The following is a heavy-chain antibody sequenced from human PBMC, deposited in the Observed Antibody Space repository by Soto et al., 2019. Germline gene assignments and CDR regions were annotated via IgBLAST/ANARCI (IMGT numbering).Heavy chain of an antibody. Sequence: GGSLRLSCAASGFTFSSYSMNWVRQAPGKGLEWVSYISSSSSTIYYADSVKGRFTISRDNAKNSLYLQMNSLRDEDTAVYYCARALKVGSSSSRAFDIWGQGTMVTVSS. D-gene: IGHD6-6*01. J-gene: IGHJ3*02. V-gene: IGHV3-48*02. CDR3: ARALKVGSSSSRAFDI. CDR2: ISSSSSTI. CDR1: GFTFSSYS.